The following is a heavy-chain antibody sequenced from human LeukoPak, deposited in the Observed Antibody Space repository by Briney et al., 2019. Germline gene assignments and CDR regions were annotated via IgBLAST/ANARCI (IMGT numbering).Heavy chain of an antibody. Sequence: ASVKVSCKASGYTFTSYAMNWVRQAPGQGLEWMGWINTNTGNPTYAQGFTGRFVFSLDTSVSTAYLQISSLKAEDTAVYYCARDPLLDRIAVAGTDYWGQGTLVTVSS. CDR3: ARDPLLDRIAVAGTDY. J-gene: IGHJ4*02. CDR2: INTNTGNP. D-gene: IGHD6-19*01. CDR1: GYTFTSYA. V-gene: IGHV7-4-1*02.